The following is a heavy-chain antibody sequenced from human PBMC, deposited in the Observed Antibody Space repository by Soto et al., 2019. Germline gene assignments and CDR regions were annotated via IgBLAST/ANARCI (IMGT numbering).Heavy chain of an antibody. CDR2: IIPIFGTA. Sequence: QVQLVQSGAEVKKPGSSVKVSCKASGGTFSSYAINWVRQAPGQGLEWMGGIIPIFGTANYAQKFQGRVKITADESTSTAYMYLSSLRSEDTAVYYCARDRGPSSGYYPYWFDPWGQGTLVTVPQ. V-gene: IGHV1-69*12. CDR1: GGTFSSYA. D-gene: IGHD3-22*01. CDR3: ARDRGPSSGYYPYWFDP. J-gene: IGHJ5*02.